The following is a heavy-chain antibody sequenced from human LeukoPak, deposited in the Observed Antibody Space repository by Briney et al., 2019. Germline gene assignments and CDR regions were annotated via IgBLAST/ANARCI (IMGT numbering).Heavy chain of an antibody. CDR1: GGSISSGDYY. V-gene: IGHV4-30-4*08. Sequence: SETLSLTCTVSGGSISSGDYYWSWIRQPPGKGLEWIGYIYYSGSTYYNPSLKSRVTISVDTSKNQFSLKLSSVTAADTAVYYCARELGSGYFDLWGRGILVTVSS. CDR3: ARELGSGYFDL. CDR2: IYYSGST. J-gene: IGHJ2*01. D-gene: IGHD7-27*01.